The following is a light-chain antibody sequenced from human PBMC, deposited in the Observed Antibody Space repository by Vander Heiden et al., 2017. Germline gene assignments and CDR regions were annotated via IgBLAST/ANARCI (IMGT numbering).Light chain of an antibody. CDR1: NIGDRS. V-gene: IGLV3-21*02. CDR3: QVWDFTSDQVV. CDR2: DDT. J-gene: IGLJ1*01. Sequence: SYVLTQPPSVSVAPGQTAKISCGGSNIGDRSVHWYQQKPGQAPVLVVYDDTDRPSGIPERFSGSNSGNTATLTISRVEAGDEADYYCQVWDFTSDQVVFGIGTKVSVL.